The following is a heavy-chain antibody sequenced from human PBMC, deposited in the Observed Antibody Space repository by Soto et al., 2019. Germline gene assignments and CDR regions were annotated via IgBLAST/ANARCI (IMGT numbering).Heavy chain of an antibody. CDR2: VDDSGTT. V-gene: IGHV4-59*01. Sequence: QVQLQQSGPGLVKPSETLSLTCSVSAGSMRNYYWSWIRQPPGKGLEWIGNVDDSGTTKYNPSLRSRVTIPVATSTNQFSLKLSSVIAADTAVYYWSRDVSWSGGSCYPNDWFDPWGQGTLVTVSS. D-gene: IGHD2-15*01. CDR1: AGSMRNYY. CDR3: SRDVSWSGGSCYPNDWFDP. J-gene: IGHJ5*02.